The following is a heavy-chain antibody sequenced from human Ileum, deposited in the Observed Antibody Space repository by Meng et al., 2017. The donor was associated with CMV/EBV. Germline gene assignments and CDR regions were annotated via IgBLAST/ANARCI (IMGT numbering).Heavy chain of an antibody. CDR1: GFTFSRYW. CDR3: ARHSASYYDYNMDV. CDR2: VNSDETST. V-gene: IGHV3-74*01. Sequence: GGSLRLSCAASGFTFSRYWMHWVRQAPGKGLVWVSHVNSDETSTNYADSVKGRFTISRDNAKNTLYLQMNSLRADDTAVYYCARHSASYYDYNMDVWGQGTTVTGAS. J-gene: IGHJ6*01.